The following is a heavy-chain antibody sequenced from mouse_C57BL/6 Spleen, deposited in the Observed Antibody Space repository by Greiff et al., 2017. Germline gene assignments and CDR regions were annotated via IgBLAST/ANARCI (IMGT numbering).Heavy chain of an antibody. D-gene: IGHD1-1*01. CDR1: GFTFSDYY. CDR3: ARDRYYYGSSYAMDY. J-gene: IGHJ4*01. CDR2: INYDGSST. Sequence: EVKLMESEGGLVQPGSSMKLSCTASGFTFSDYYMAWVRQVPEQGLEWVANINYDGSSTYYLHSLKSRFIISRDNAKNILYLQMNRLKSEDTATYYGARDRYYYGSSYAMDYWGQGTSVTVSS. V-gene: IGHV5-16*01.